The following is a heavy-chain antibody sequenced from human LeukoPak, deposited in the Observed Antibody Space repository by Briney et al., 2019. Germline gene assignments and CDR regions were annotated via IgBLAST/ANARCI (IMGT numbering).Heavy chain of an antibody. V-gene: IGHV1-69*13. CDR3: ARELPYSGGYNLFDF. J-gene: IGHJ4*02. CDR1: GGTFSSYA. Sequence: SVKVSCKASGGTFSSYAISWVRQAPGQGLEWMGGIIPIFGTANYAQKFQGRVTITADESTSTAYMELSSLRSDDTAIYYCARELPYSGGYNLFDFWGQGTLVTVSS. CDR2: IIPIFGTA. D-gene: IGHD5-24*01.